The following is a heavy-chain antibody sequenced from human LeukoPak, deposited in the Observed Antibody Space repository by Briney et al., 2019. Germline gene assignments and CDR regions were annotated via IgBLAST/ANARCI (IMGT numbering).Heavy chain of an antibody. CDR2: ISGSGGST. CDR1: GFTFSRYA. V-gene: IGHV3-23*01. J-gene: IGHJ4*02. CDR3: ARAASAWFLPFDY. Sequence: GGSLRLSCAASGFTFSRYAMYWVRQAPGKGLEWVSAISGSGGSTYYADSVKGRFTISRDNSKNTLYLQMNSLRAEDTAVYYCARAASAWFLPFDYWGQGTLVTVSS. D-gene: IGHD3-10*01.